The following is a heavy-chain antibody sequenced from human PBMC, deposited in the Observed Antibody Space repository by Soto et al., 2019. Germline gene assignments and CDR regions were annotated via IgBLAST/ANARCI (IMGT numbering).Heavy chain of an antibody. CDR3: ARATDYGDYSPLDY. J-gene: IGHJ4*02. CDR1: GFTFSDYY. V-gene: IGHV3-11*01. Sequence: GGSLRLSCAASGFTFSDYYMSWIRQAPGKGLEWVSYISSSGSTIYYADSVKGRFTISRDNAKNSLYLQMNSLRAEDTAVYYCARATDYGDYSPLDYWGQGTLVTVSS. CDR2: ISSSGSTI. D-gene: IGHD4-17*01.